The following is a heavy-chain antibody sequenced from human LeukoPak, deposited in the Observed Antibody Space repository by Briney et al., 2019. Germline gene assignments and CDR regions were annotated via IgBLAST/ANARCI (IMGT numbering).Heavy chain of an antibody. CDR3: ARDDRGLTIFPHY. CDR1: GFTFRDYI. J-gene: IGHJ4*02. Sequence: GGSLRLSCTASGFTFRDYIMYWVRQAPGKGLEWVSSISSSSTYIYYADSVRGRFTISRDNAKNSLYLQMNSLRAEDTAVYYCARDDRGLTIFPHYWGQGTLVTVSS. CDR2: ISSSSTYI. D-gene: IGHD3-9*01. V-gene: IGHV3-21*01.